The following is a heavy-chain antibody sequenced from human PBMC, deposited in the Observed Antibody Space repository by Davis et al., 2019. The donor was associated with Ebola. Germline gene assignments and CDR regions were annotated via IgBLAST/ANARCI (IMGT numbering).Heavy chain of an antibody. Sequence: GGSLRLSCAASGFTFSSYGIHWVRQPPGKGLEWVAVISSDGSNEFYADSVKGRFTISRDNSKNTLHLQMNSLRVEDTAVYYCAKGRPNTPMVTMEFDYWGQGTLVTVSS. CDR1: GFTFSSYG. CDR3: AKGRPNTPMVTMEFDY. J-gene: IGHJ4*02. D-gene: IGHD5-18*01. V-gene: IGHV3-30*18. CDR2: ISSDGSNE.